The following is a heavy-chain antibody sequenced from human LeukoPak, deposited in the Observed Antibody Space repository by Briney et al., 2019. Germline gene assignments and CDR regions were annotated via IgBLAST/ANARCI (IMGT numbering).Heavy chain of an antibody. V-gene: IGHV3-53*01. D-gene: IGHD6-19*01. J-gene: IGHJ4*02. Sequence: GGSLRLSCAASGFTVSSNYMSWVRQAPGKGLEWVSVIYSGGSTYYADSVKGRFTTSRDNSKNTLYLQMNSLRAEDTAVYYCSLQSAVAGTTDDYWGQGTLVTVSS. CDR3: SLQSAVAGTTDDY. CDR2: IYSGGST. CDR1: GFTVSSNY.